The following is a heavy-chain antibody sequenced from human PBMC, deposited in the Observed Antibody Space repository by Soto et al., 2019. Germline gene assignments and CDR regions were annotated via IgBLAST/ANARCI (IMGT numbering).Heavy chain of an antibody. CDR1: GYTFTGHY. V-gene: IGHV1-2*04. CDR2: INPSSGGA. J-gene: IGHJ6*02. Sequence: GASVKVSCKASGYTFTGHYLHWVRQAPGQGLEWMGWINPSSGGANIAQKFQGWVTMTRDTSIDTAYMELTRLRSDDTAVYYCARDAAMGDYYHYGMDVWGQGTPVTVSS. D-gene: IGHD5-18*01. CDR3: ARDAAMGDYYHYGMDV.